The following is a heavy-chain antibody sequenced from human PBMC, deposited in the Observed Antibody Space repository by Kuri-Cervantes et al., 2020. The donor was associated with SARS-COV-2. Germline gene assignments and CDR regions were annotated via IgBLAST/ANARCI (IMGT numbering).Heavy chain of an antibody. CDR1: GYSISSGYY. CDR3: ARLPALPWYFDY. Sequence: SETLSLTCAVSGYSISSGYYWGWIRQPPGKGLEWIGSIYHSGGTYYNPSLKSRVTISVDTSKNQFSLKLSSVTAADTAVYYCARLPALPWYFDYWGQGTLVTVSS. J-gene: IGHJ4*02. CDR2: IYHSGGT. V-gene: IGHV4-38-2*01.